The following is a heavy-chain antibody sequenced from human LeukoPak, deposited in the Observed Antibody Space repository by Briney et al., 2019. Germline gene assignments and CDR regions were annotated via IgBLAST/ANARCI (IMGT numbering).Heavy chain of an antibody. Sequence: PSETLSLTCTVSGGSVSSGSYYWGWIRQPPGKGLEWIGSIYYSGSTYYNPSLKSRVTISVDTSKNQFSLKLSSVTAADTAVYYCARHPVTILESGGYFQHWGQGTLVTVSS. CDR3: ARHPVTILESGGYFQH. CDR1: GGSVSSGSYY. D-gene: IGHD3-10*01. J-gene: IGHJ1*01. V-gene: IGHV4-39*01. CDR2: IYYSGST.